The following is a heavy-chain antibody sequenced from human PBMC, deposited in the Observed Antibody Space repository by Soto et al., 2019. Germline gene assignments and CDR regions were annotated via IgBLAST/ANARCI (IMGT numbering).Heavy chain of an antibody. D-gene: IGHD4-17*01. CDR2: ISYDGSNK. V-gene: IGHV3-30-3*01. CDR1: GFTFSSFV. J-gene: IGHJ4*02. Sequence: QVQLMESGGGVVQSGRSLRLSCAVSGFTFSSFVMHWVRQAPGKGLEWVAMISYDGSNKNYADSVKDRFTISRDNSKNTLYLQMNSLRADDTAKYFCARDVMTSVTEDYWGQGTLVTVAS. CDR3: ARDVMTSVTEDY.